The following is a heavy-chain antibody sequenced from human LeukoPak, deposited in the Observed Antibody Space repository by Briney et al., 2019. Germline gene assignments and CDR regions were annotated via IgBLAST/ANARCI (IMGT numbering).Heavy chain of an antibody. CDR3: ASREMATTSYDY. Sequence: SVKVSCKASGYTFSGHYIHWVRQAPGQGLEWMGRIIPILGIANYAQKFQGRVTITADKSTSTAYMELSSLRSEDTAVYYCASREMATTSYDYWGQGTLVTVSS. CDR1: GYTFSGHY. CDR2: IIPILGIA. D-gene: IGHD5-24*01. J-gene: IGHJ4*02. V-gene: IGHV1-69*02.